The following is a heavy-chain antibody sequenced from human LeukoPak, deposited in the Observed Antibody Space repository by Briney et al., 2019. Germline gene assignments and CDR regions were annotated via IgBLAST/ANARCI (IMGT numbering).Heavy chain of an antibody. J-gene: IGHJ4*02. Sequence: PGGSLRLSCAASGFTFSSYAMSCVRQAPGEGLEWVSAISGRGGSTYYADSVKGRFTISRDNSKNTLYLQMNSRTAEDTAVYYCAKDIDPYSSGWYTWGQGTLVTVSS. CDR3: AKDIDPYSSGWYT. CDR2: ISGRGGST. D-gene: IGHD6-19*01. CDR1: GFTFSSYA. V-gene: IGHV3-23*01.